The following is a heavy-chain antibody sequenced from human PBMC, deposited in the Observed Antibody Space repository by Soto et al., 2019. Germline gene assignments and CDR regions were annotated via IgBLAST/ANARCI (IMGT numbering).Heavy chain of an antibody. CDR2: IYYSGST. CDR1: GGSISSGGYY. CDR3: ARAGHSSSSEGANWFDP. Sequence: QVQLQESGPGLVKPSQTLSLTCPVSGGSISSGGYYWSWIRQPPGKGLEWIGYIYYSGSTYFNPSPKSRLTRSVDTSKNQCSRQLSSVTAADTAVHSCARAGHSSSSEGANWFDPWGQGTLVTVSS. D-gene: IGHD6-6*01. V-gene: IGHV4-31*03. J-gene: IGHJ5*02.